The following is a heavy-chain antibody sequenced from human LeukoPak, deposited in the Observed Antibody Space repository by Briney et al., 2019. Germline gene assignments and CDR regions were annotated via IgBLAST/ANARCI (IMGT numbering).Heavy chain of an antibody. D-gene: IGHD1-14*01. CDR1: GFTFSRYS. J-gene: IGHJ6*02. CDR2: ISSSSTI. Sequence: GGSLRLSCAASGFTFSRYSMNWVRQAPGKGLEWVSYISSSSTIYYADSVKGRFTISRDNAKNSLYLQMNSLRAEDTAVYYCARDKRNPLWYYYYGMDVWGQGTTVTVSS. CDR3: ARDKRNPLWYYYYGMDV. V-gene: IGHV3-48*04.